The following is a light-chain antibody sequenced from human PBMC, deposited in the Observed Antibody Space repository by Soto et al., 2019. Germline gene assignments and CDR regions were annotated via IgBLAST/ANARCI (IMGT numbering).Light chain of an antibody. J-gene: IGLJ3*02. Sequence: QSALTQPASVSGSPGQSITISCTATTSDVGGVDSVSWYQQHPGTAPRVIIYEVSNRPSGVSYRFSGSKSANTASLTISGLQADDEADYYCSSYTTSNTWLFGGGTKLTVL. V-gene: IGLV2-14*01. CDR3: SSYTTSNTWL. CDR2: EVS. CDR1: TSDVGGVDS.